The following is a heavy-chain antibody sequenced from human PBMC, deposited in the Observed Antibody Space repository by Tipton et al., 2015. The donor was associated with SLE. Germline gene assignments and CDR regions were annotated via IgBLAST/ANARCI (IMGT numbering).Heavy chain of an antibody. CDR2: IYYSGNT. V-gene: IGHV4-59*12. J-gene: IGHJ2*01. CDR1: GGSISSYY. CDR3: ARVGITGTTWDWYFDL. D-gene: IGHD1-7*01. Sequence: TLSLTCTVSGGSISSYYWSWIRQPPGKGLEWIGYIYYSGNTYYNPSLKSRITISVDTSTNQFSLKLNSVTAADTAVYYCARVGITGTTWDWYFDLWGRGTLVTVSS.